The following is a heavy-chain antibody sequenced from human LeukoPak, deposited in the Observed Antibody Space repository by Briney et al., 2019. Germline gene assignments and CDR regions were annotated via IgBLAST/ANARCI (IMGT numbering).Heavy chain of an antibody. CDR1: GFTFSTYG. CDR2: IRYDGRNK. Sequence: PGGALTLSCAASGFTFSTYGMHWVRQAPGKGLEWVAFIRYDGRNKYYPDSVKGGFIIPRENAKHSLYLQMNSLRAEDTAVYYWAELGITMIGGVGGKGTTVTIS. D-gene: IGHD3-10*02. CDR3: AELGITMIGGV. J-gene: IGHJ6*03. V-gene: IGHV3-30*02.